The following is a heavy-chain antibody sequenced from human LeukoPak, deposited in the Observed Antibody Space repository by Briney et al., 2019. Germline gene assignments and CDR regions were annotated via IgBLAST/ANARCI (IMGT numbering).Heavy chain of an antibody. CDR2: IRSTSDYI. V-gene: IGHV3-21*01. CDR1: GFTFTTYS. D-gene: IGHD3-10*01. Sequence: GGSLTLSCAASGFTFTTYSMNWVRQPPGRGLEWVSSIRSTSDYIYYADSLKGRFTISRDNAKNSLYLQMNSLRAEDTAVYYCAREEEDYYDSGTYYFDFWGQGTLVTVSS. CDR3: AREEEDYYDSGTYYFDF. J-gene: IGHJ4*02.